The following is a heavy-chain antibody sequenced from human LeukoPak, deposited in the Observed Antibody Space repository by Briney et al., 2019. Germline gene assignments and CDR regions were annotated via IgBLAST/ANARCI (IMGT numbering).Heavy chain of an antibody. CDR3: ARGASFHAYDI. Sequence: GASVKVSCRASGYPFTSYWIQWVRQAPGQGLEWMGWLSTDTGGTVYDQKFQDRVTMTRDTSTSAAYMELRTLTSDDTAVYYCARGASFHAYDIWGQGTMVTVSS. J-gene: IGHJ3*02. CDR2: LSTDTGGT. CDR1: GYPFTSYW. D-gene: IGHD3-3*02. V-gene: IGHV1-2*02.